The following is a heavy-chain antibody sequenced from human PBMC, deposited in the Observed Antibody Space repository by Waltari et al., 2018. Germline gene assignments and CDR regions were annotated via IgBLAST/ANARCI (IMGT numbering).Heavy chain of an antibody. D-gene: IGHD2-2*02. CDR3: ARPQRYCSSTSCYTRHPFDP. CDR2: INHSGST. CDR1: GGSFSGYY. J-gene: IGHJ5*02. V-gene: IGHV4-34*01. Sequence: QVQLQQWGAGLLKPSETLSLTCAVYGGSFSGYYWSWIRQPPGKGLEWMGEINHSGSTNYNPSLKSRVTISVDTSKNQFSLKLSSVTAADTAVYYCARPQRYCSSTSCYTRHPFDPWGQGTLVTVSS.